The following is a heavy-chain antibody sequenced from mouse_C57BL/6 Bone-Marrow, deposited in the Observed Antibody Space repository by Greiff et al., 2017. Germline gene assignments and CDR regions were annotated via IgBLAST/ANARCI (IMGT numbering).Heavy chain of an antibody. CDR2: INYDGSST. J-gene: IGHJ3*01. CDR3: ARVGGYYDGYSAFAY. CDR1: GFTFSDYY. Sequence: EVQVVESEGGLVQPGSSMKLSCTASGFTFSDYYMAWVRQVPEKGLEWVANINYDGSSTYYLDSLKSRFIISRDNAKNILYLQMSSLKSEDTATYYCARVGGYYDGYSAFAYWGQGTLVTVSA. D-gene: IGHD2-3*01. V-gene: IGHV5-16*01.